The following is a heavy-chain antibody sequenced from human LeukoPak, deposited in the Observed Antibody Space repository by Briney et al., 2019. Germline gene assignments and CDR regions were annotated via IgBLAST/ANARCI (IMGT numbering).Heavy chain of an antibody. Sequence: GGSLRLSCAASGFTFSTYGMHWVRQAPGKGLEWVALISYDGSNKYYADSVKGRFTISRDNAEGSVFLQMDGLRVEDTAVYYCATEVDRSFDHWGQGVLVTVSS. D-gene: IGHD2-15*01. V-gene: IGHV3-30*03. J-gene: IGHJ4*02. CDR2: ISYDGSNK. CDR1: GFTFSTYG. CDR3: ATEVDRSFDH.